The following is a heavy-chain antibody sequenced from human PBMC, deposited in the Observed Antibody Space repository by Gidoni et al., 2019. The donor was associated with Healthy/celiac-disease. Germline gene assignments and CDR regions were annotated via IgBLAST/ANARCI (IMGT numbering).Heavy chain of an antibody. J-gene: IGHJ4*02. CDR3: GGVRGAKGH. CDR2: IKEDGSEK. CDR1: GFTCSSYW. Sequence: EVQLVASGGGLVQPGGSLSLSCPASGFTCSSYWLRWVRQSPGKGLGWVENIKEDGSEKYYVDFVKGRFTISRDNAKNSLYLQRNSLRAEDTAVYYCGGVRGAKGHWGQGTLVTVSS. V-gene: IGHV3-7*04. D-gene: IGHD3-10*01.